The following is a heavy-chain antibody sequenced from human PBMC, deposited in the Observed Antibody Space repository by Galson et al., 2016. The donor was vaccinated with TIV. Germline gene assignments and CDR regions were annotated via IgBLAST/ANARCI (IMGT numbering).Heavy chain of an antibody. J-gene: IGHJ3*02. D-gene: IGHD3-22*01. CDR3: VRGLLDTSGFYPPPDPFDI. CDR2: IYYSGST. Sequence: TLSLTCTVSGGSISSRGYYWSWLRQHPGKGLEWIGYIYYSGSTYSCPSLTSRLTISLDTSKDQFSLKLNSVTAADTAVYYCVRGLLDTSGFYPPPDPFDIWGQGTMVTVSS. CDR1: GGSISSRGYY. V-gene: IGHV4-31*03.